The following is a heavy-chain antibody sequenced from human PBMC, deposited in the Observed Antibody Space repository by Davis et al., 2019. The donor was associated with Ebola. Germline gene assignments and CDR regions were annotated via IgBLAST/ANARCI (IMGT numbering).Heavy chain of an antibody. J-gene: IGHJ4*02. V-gene: IGHV1-69*13. D-gene: IGHD3-16*01. CDR1: GGNFNSYV. CDR3: VFGATLVTRGYDY. Sequence: SVKVSCKASGGNFNSYVISWLRQAPGQGLEWMGGITPIFHTTKYAQKIQGRAPVTADESTTTAYMELSSLQSDDTAVYYCVFGATLVTRGYDYWGQGTLVTVSS. CDR2: ITPIFHTT.